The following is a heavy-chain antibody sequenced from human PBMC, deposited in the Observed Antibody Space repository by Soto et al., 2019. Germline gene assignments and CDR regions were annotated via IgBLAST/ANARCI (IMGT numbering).Heavy chain of an antibody. D-gene: IGHD2-8*01. CDR1: GGSISSYY. CDR3: AREIRGYCTNGVCYKAGYYYYYMDV. V-gene: IGHV4-59*01. Sequence: SETLSLTCTVSGGSISSYYWSWIRQPPGKGLEWIGYIYYSGSTNYNPSLKSRVTISVDTSKNQFSLKLSSVTAADTAVYYCAREIRGYCTNGVCYKAGYYYYYMDVWGKGTTVTVSS. CDR2: IYYSGST. J-gene: IGHJ6*03.